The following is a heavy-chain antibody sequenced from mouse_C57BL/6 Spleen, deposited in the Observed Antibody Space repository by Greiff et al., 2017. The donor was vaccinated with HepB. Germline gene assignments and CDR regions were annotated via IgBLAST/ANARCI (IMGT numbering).Heavy chain of an antibody. Sequence: VQLQQSGPELVKPGASVKISCKASGYTFTDYYMNWVKQSHGKSLEWIGDINPNNGGTSYNQKFKGKATLTVDKSSSTAYMELRSLTSEDSAVYYCAYDPWFAYWGQGTLVTVSA. D-gene: IGHD2-3*01. J-gene: IGHJ3*01. CDR2: INPNNGGT. CDR3: AYDPWFAY. V-gene: IGHV1-26*01. CDR1: GYTFTDYY.